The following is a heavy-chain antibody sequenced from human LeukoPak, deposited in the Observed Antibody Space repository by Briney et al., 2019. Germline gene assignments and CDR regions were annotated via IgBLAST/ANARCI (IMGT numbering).Heavy chain of an antibody. V-gene: IGHV3-21*01. CDR3: ARATTYDILTGYFDY. J-gene: IGHJ4*02. Sequence: GGSLRLSCAASGFTFSTYSMNWVRQAPGKGLEWVSSISSSSSYIYYAESVKGRFTMSRDNAKNSLYLQMNSLRAEDTAVYYCARATTYDILTGYFDYWGQGTLVTVSS. D-gene: IGHD3-9*01. CDR2: ISSSSSYI. CDR1: GFTFSTYS.